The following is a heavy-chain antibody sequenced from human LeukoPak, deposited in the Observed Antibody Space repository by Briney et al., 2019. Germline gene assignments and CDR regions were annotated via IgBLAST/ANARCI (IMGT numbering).Heavy chain of an antibody. Sequence: ASVKVSCKASGYTFTGYYMHWVRQAPGQGLEWMGWINPNSGGTNYAQKFQGRVTMTRDTSISTAYMELSRLRSDDTAVYYCARVVHDPIWSGYGNWFDPWGQGTLVTVSS. J-gene: IGHJ5*02. CDR2: INPNSGGT. CDR3: ARVVHDPIWSGYGNWFDP. V-gene: IGHV1-2*02. D-gene: IGHD3-3*01. CDR1: GYTFTGYY.